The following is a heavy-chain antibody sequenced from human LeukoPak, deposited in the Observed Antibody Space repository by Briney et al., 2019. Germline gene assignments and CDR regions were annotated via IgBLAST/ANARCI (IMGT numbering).Heavy chain of an antibody. CDR3: ARELLAYCSGGSCPGGFDI. Sequence: PGGSLRLSCAASGFTFSDYYMSWVRQAPGEGLEGVSYISSSGSTIYYADSVKGRFTISRDTAKNSLYLQMNSLSAEDTAVYYCARELLAYCSGGSCPGGFDICGQGTMVTVSS. V-gene: IGHV3-11*01. CDR1: GFTFSDYY. J-gene: IGHJ3*02. D-gene: IGHD2-15*01. CDR2: ISSSGSTI.